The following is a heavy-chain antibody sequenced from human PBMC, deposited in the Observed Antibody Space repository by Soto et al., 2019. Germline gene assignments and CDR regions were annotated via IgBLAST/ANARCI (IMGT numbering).Heavy chain of an antibody. CDR1: GFMFTTYW. Sequence: PGGSLRLSCEASGFMFTTYWMTWIRQAPGKGLEWLANIKPDGSETHYLDSVKGRFAIFRDNAKTSLYLQMSSLRAEDTAVYYCARLTGDYFDNWGQGTLVTVSS. CDR3: ARLTGDYFDN. J-gene: IGHJ4*02. D-gene: IGHD3-9*01. V-gene: IGHV3-7*01. CDR2: IKPDGSET.